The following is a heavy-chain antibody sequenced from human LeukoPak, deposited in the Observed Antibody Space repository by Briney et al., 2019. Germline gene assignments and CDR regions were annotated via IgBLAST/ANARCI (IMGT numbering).Heavy chain of an antibody. CDR2: INAGNGNT. D-gene: IGHD2-2*01. CDR3: AREIPYPDCSSSGCYGPWDY. V-gene: IGHV1-3*01. J-gene: IGHJ4*02. Sequence: ASVKVSCKASGYTFTSYAMHWVRQAPGQMLEWMGWINAGNGNTKYSQKFQGRVTMTTDTSTSTAYMELRSLKSDDTALYYCAREIPYPDCSSSGCYGPWDYWGQGALVTVSS. CDR1: GYTFTSYA.